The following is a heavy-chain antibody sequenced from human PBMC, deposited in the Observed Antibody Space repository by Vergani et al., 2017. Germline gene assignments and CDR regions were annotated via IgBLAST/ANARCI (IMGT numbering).Heavy chain of an antibody. CDR2: FYTGGGT. CDR3: ARDPLYSTTWPFLLLDMDV. J-gene: IGHJ6*02. V-gene: IGHV4-61*02. Sequence: QVQLQESGPGLVRPSQTLSLTCTVSGSSISSGSYYWSWFRQPAGKGLEWIGRFYTGGGTSYNPSLKSRVTISVDTSKNQFSLRLSSVTAADTAVYYCARDPLYSTTWPFLLLDMDVWGQGTTVTVSS. D-gene: IGHD6-13*01. CDR1: GSSISSGSYY.